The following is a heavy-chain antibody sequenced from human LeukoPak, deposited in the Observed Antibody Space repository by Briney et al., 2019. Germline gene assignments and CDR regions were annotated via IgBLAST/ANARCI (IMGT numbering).Heavy chain of an antibody. Sequence: PLETLSLTCTVSGGSMRSNYWSLTRQPPGKGLEWIGNIYYSGSTNYNPSLKSRVTISVDRSKNQFSLKLSSVTAADTAVYYCARKWLGYCSSTSCYPDYWGQGTLVTVSS. V-gene: IGHV4-59*12. CDR1: GGSMRSNY. CDR2: IYYSGST. J-gene: IGHJ4*02. CDR3: ARKWLGYCSSTSCYPDY. D-gene: IGHD2-2*01.